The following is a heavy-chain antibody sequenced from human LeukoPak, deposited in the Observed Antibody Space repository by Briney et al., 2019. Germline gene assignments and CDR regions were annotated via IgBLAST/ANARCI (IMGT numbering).Heavy chain of an antibody. J-gene: IGHJ4*02. CDR2: INRDGSST. Sequence: GGSLRLSCAASGIIFSNYWMHWVRQAPGKGLVWVSRINRDGSSTSYADSVKSRFTISRDNAKNTLYLQMNSLRAEDTAVYYCARGGGYSYGPFDYWGQGTLVTVSS. CDR1: GIIFSNYW. CDR3: ARGGGYSYGPFDY. V-gene: IGHV3-74*01. D-gene: IGHD5-18*01.